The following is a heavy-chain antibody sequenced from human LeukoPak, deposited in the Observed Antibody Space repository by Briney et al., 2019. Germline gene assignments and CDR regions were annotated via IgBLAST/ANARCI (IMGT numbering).Heavy chain of an antibody. V-gene: IGHV3-30*14. Sequence: GGSLRLSCAASGFSLSNYAMHWVRQAPGKGLEWVGVTIYDGTMAYYADSVKGRFTISRDISKNTVYLQMNSLRAEDTAVYYCARTYGDYVYILGYWGQGTLVTVSS. CDR3: ARTYGDYVYILGY. CDR1: GFSLSNYA. CDR2: TIYDGTMA. J-gene: IGHJ4*02. D-gene: IGHD4-17*01.